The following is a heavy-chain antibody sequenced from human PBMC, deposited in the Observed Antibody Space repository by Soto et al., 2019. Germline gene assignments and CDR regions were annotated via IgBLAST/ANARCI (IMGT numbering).Heavy chain of an antibody. J-gene: IGHJ5*02. D-gene: IGHD3-10*01. V-gene: IGHV3-21*01. CDR1: GVRLRILA. CDR3: TRDASPDLSLRGGPHP. Sequence: PACSLGLCCAACGVRLRILAVDGLRQTTGKGLEWVSTISSNSAYIYYTDALRGRFTISRDNAKNSLHLQMNSLRAEDMAGYYCTRDASPDLSLRGGPHPRGPGT. CDR2: ISSNSAYI.